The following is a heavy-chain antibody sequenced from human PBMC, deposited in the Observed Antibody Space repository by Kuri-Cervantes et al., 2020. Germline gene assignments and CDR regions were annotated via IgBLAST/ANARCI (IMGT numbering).Heavy chain of an antibody. V-gene: IGHV3-23*01. CDR1: GFTFSNSD. J-gene: IGHJ4*02. CDR3: AKELRPSGATLGFDY. CDR2: ISDSGGST. Sequence: GGSLRLSCAASGFTFSNSDMNWVRQAPGKGLEWVSAISDSGGSTYYADSVKGRFTISRDNSKNTLYLQMNSLRAEDTAVYYCAKELRPSGATLGFDYWGQGALVTVSS. D-gene: IGHD4-17*01.